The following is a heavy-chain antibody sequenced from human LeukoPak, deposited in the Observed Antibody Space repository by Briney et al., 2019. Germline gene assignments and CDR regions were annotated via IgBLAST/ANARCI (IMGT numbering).Heavy chain of an antibody. Sequence: SETLTLTCTVSGGSISSHYWNWVRQPPGKGLEWIGFIYSTGSANYNASLKSRVIMSVDRSKSQFSLHLRSVTAADTAVYYCAIWGNAFDIWGQGTMVTVSS. V-gene: IGHV4-59*11. CDR1: GGSISSHY. J-gene: IGHJ3*02. CDR2: IYSTGSA. D-gene: IGHD3-16*01. CDR3: AIWGNAFDI.